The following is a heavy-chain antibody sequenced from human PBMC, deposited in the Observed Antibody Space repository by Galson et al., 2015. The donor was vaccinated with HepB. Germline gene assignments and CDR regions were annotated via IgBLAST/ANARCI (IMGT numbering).Heavy chain of an antibody. Sequence: ETLSLTCTVSGDSMTDSDRWTWVRQPPGKGMEWIGEITHSGSASYIPSLKSRVTISLDKSKNLFSLEVKFMTAADTAVYYCARVGFRDTSGHNWFAPWGQGILVTVSS. CDR3: ARVGFRDTSGHNWFAP. J-gene: IGHJ5*02. V-gene: IGHV4-4*02. CDR1: GDSMTDSDR. CDR2: ITHSGSA. D-gene: IGHD3-22*01.